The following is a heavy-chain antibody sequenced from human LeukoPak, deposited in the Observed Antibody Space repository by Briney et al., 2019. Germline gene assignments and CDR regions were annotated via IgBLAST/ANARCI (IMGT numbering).Heavy chain of an antibody. D-gene: IGHD6-13*01. V-gene: IGHV1-8*03. CDR1: GYTFTSYD. Sequence: ASVKVSCKASGYTFTSYDINWVRQATGQGLEWMGWMNPNSGNTGYAQKFQGRVTITRNTSISTAYMELSSLRSEDTAVYYCARGSSSWMYYYYYMDVWGKGTTVTVSS. J-gene: IGHJ6*03. CDR3: ARGSSSWMYYYYYMDV. CDR2: MNPNSGNT.